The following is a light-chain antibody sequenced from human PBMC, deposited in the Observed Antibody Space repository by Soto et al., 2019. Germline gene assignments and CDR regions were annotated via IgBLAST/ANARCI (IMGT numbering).Light chain of an antibody. CDR1: QSVSSSY. J-gene: IGKJ4*01. CDR2: GAS. V-gene: IGKV3-20*01. Sequence: EIVLTQSTGTLSLSPGERATLSCRASQSVSSSYLAWYQQKPGQAPRLLISGASSRATGIPDRFSGGGSGTDFTLTISRLEPEDFAVYFCQQYDGSPLTFGGGTKVEIK. CDR3: QQYDGSPLT.